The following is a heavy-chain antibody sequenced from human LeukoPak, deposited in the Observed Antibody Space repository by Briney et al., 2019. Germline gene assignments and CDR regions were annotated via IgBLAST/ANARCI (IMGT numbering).Heavy chain of an antibody. CDR2: IHYSGSI. J-gene: IGHJ3*02. Sequence: SETLSLTCTVSGGSIGSYYWSWIRQPPGRGLEWIGYIHYSGSINSNPSLKSRVTISVDTSKNQFSLRLSSVTAADTAVYYCARVGSYAFDIWGQGTMATVSS. CDR1: GGSIGSYY. V-gene: IGHV4-59*01. CDR3: ARVGSYAFDI.